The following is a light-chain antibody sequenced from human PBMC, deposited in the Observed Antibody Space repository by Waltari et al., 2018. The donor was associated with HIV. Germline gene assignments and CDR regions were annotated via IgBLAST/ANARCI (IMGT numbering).Light chain of an antibody. CDR2: DVS. CDR1: SGDIGGSNY. CDR3: SSYASGSSIWV. Sequence: QSAMTPPASVAGSPRQSITSSCTVTSGDIGGSNYVSWYQQHPDKAPKVLIYDVSSRPLGVSTRFYGSKSGNTASLTISGLQAEDEAEYYCSSYASGSSIWVFGGGTKLTVL. J-gene: IGLJ3*02. V-gene: IGLV2-14*03.